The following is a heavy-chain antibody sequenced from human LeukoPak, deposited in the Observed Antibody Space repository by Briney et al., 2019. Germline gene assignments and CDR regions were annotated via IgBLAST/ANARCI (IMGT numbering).Heavy chain of an antibody. J-gene: IGHJ5*02. CDR2: MNPNSGST. V-gene: IGHV1-8*03. Sequence: ASVKVSCKASGYTFTSYDINWVRQATGQGLEWMGWMNPNSGSTGYAQKFQGRVTITRNTSISTAYMELSSLRSEDTAVYYCARGLAVAGIGCWFDPWGQGTLVTVSS. D-gene: IGHD6-19*01. CDR1: GYTFTSYD. CDR3: ARGLAVAGIGCWFDP.